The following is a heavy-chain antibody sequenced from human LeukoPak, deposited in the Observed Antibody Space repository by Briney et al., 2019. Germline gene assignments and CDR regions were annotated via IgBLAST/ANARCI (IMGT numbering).Heavy chain of an antibody. Sequence: PSGKFSCKASGSTFTSYGISGVRQAPGQGLKWLGWISAYNGNTNYAQKLQGRVTMTTDTSTSTAYMELRSLRSDDTAVYYCARGCLYYYDSSGYCHFDYWGQGTLVTVSS. CDR1: GSTFTSYG. CDR2: ISAYNGNT. V-gene: IGHV1-18*01. CDR3: ARGCLYYYDSSGYCHFDY. D-gene: IGHD3-22*01. J-gene: IGHJ4*02.